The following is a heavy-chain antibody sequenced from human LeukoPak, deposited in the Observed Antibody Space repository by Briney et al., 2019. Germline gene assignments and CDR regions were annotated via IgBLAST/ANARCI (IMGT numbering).Heavy chain of an antibody. V-gene: IGHV3-30*02. J-gene: IGHJ6*03. CDR3: AKEWYSSSWYYYYYYMDV. Sequence: PGGSLRLSCAASGFAFSSYGMHWVRQAPGKGLEWVAFIRYDGSNKYYADSVKGRFTISRDNSKNTLYLQMNSLRAEDTAVYYCAKEWYSSSWYYYYYYMDVWGKGTTVTISS. CDR2: IRYDGSNK. CDR1: GFAFSSYG. D-gene: IGHD6-13*01.